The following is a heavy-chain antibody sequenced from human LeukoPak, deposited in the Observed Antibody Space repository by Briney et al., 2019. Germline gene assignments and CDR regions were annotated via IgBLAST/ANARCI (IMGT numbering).Heavy chain of an antibody. CDR3: ARDHYDILTGYSRSDELDY. Sequence: ASVKVSCKASGYTFTGYYMHWVRQAPGQGLEWMGWINPNIGGTNYAQKFQGRVTMTRDTSISTAYMELSRLRSDDTAVYYCARDHYDILTGYSRSDELDYWGQGTLVTVSS. J-gene: IGHJ4*02. D-gene: IGHD3-9*01. CDR1: GYTFTGYY. CDR2: INPNIGGT. V-gene: IGHV1-2*02.